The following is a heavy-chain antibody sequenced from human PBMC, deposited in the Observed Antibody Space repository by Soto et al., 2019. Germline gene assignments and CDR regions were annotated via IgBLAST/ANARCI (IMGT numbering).Heavy chain of an antibody. V-gene: IGHV3-23*01. CDR1: VFTFSFYA. CDR3: AKGMGYCSNGACNDGFDI. D-gene: IGHD2-8*01. CDR2: ISGSGVGA. J-gene: IGHJ3*02. Sequence: GGSLLLCCAASVFTFSFYALTWVRQAPGKGLEWVSGISGSGVGAYYADSVKGRFTISRDNSKNTLYLQMNSLRAEDTAVYYCAKGMGYCSNGACNDGFDIWGQGTMVTVSS.